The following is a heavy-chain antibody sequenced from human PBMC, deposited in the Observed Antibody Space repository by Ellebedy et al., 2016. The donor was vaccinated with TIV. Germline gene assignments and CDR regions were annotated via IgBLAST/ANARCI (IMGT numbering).Heavy chain of an antibody. J-gene: IGHJ5*02. V-gene: IGHV3-23*01. CDR1: GFTFSSFA. D-gene: IGHD6-19*01. Sequence: GESLKISCAVSGFTFSSFAMNWLRQVPGKGLEWVSGISGGGDSTNYADSVKGRFTISRVNAKNTLYLQRDRLCAEDMALYYCAKDRGSGWYENWFDPWGQGTLVIVSS. CDR2: ISGGGDST. CDR3: AKDRGSGWYENWFDP.